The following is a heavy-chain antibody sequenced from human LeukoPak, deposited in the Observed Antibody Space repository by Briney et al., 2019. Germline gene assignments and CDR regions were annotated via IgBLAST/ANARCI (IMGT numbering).Heavy chain of an antibody. CDR1: GFTFSSYA. J-gene: IGHJ4*02. CDR2: ISYDGSNK. Sequence: GGSLRLSCAASGFTFSSYAMHWVRQAPGKGLEWEAVISYDGSNKYYADSVKGRFTISRDNSKNTLYLQMNSLRAEDTAVYYCAKDTIFGVVIILFDYWGQGTLVTVSS. CDR3: AKDTIFGVVIILFDY. D-gene: IGHD3-3*01. V-gene: IGHV3-30*04.